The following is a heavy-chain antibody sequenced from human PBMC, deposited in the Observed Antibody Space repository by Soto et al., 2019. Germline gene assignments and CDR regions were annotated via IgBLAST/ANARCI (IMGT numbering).Heavy chain of an antibody. Sequence: PGGSLRLSCAASGFTFSSYSMNWVRQAPGEGLEWVSSISSSSSYIYYADSVKGRFTISRDNAKNSLYLQMNSLRAEDTAVYYCARATGYSSSWYYFDYWGQGTLVTVSS. CDR3: ARATGYSSSWYYFDY. V-gene: IGHV3-21*01. CDR1: GFTFSSYS. D-gene: IGHD6-13*01. CDR2: ISSSSSYI. J-gene: IGHJ4*02.